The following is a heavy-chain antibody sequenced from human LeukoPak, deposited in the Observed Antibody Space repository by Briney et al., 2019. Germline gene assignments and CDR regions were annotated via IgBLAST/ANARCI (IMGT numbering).Heavy chain of an antibody. CDR1: GFTFRRYA. CDR2: ISAGGGST. D-gene: IGHD6-13*01. Sequence: GGSLRLSCAASGFTFRRYAMSWVRQAPGKGLEWVSAISAGGGSTYYADSVKGRFTISRDSSKTTLYLQMNSLRAEDTAVYYCAKRLVYSSSWYYFDYWGQGTLVTVSS. CDR3: AKRLVYSSSWYYFDY. V-gene: IGHV3-23*01. J-gene: IGHJ4*02.